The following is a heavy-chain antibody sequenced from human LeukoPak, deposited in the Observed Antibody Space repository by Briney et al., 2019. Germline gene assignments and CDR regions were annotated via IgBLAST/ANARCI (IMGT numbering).Heavy chain of an antibody. Sequence: SETLSLTCTVSGGSISSSSYYWGWIRQPPGKGLEWIGSIYYSGSTYYNPSLKSRVTISVDTSKNQFSLKLSSVTAADTAVYYCVRAVGSSESNCFDPWGQGTLATVSS. CDR1: GGSISSSSYY. CDR3: VRAVGSSESNCFDP. D-gene: IGHD1-26*01. J-gene: IGHJ5*02. CDR2: IYYSGST. V-gene: IGHV4-39*01.